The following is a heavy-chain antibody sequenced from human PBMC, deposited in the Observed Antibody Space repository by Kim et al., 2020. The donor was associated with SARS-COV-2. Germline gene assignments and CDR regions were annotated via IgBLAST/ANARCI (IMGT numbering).Heavy chain of an antibody. D-gene: IGHD3-22*01. V-gene: IGHV1-69*01. CDR3: ARALEYDSSGVNYFDY. J-gene: IGHJ4*02. Sequence: KFQGRVTITADESTSTAYMELSSLRSEDTAVYYCARALEYDSSGVNYFDYWGQGTLVTVSS.